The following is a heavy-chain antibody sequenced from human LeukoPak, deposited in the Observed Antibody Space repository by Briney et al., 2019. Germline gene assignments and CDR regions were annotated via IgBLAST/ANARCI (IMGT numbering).Heavy chain of an antibody. CDR2: ISAYNGNT. CDR1: GYTFTSYG. D-gene: IGHD1-26*01. J-gene: IGHJ4*02. Sequence: ASVKVSCKASGYTFTSYGISWVRQAPGQGLEWMGWISAYNGNTNYAQKLQGRVTMTTDTSTSTAYMEPRSLRSDDTAVYYCARDRDSGSYFDYWGQGTLVTVSS. V-gene: IGHV1-18*01. CDR3: ARDRDSGSYFDY.